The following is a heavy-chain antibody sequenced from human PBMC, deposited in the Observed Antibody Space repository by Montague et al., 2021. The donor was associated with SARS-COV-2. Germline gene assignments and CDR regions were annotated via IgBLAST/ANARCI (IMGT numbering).Heavy chain of an antibody. V-gene: IGHV3-7*01. CDR1: GFTFSSYW. J-gene: IGHJ4*02. CDR2: IKQDGSEK. CDR3: ASVGSSSWYFDY. Sequence: SLRLSCAASGFTFSSYWMSWVRQAPGKGLEWVANIKQDGSEKYYVDSVKGRFTISRDNAKNSLYLQMNSLRAEDTAVYYCASVGSSSWYFDYWGQGTLVTVSS. D-gene: IGHD6-13*01.